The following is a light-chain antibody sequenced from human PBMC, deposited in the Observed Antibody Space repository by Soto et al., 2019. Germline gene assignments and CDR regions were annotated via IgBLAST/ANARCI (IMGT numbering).Light chain of an antibody. CDR3: QQYNSYSPRT. CDR2: DAS. V-gene: IGKV1-5*01. Sequence: DVQLTQAPSTLSASVGDSVTITCRASQSIGNWLAWYQQKPGKAPNLLIYDASTLENGVPSRFSGSASGTDFTLSISSLQPYDFATYYCQQYNSYSPRTFGQGAKVEFK. J-gene: IGKJ1*01. CDR1: QSIGNW.